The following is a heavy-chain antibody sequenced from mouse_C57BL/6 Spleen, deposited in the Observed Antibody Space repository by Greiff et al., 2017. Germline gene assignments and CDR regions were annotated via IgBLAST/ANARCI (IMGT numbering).Heavy chain of an antibody. CDR1: GFTFSDYG. CDR3: ARPDYSNYEGYATDY. V-gene: IGHV5-17*01. CDR2: ISSGSSTI. Sequence: EVMLVESGGGLVKPGGSLKLSCAASGFTFSDYGMHWVRQAPEKGLEWVAYISSGSSTIYYADTVKGRFTISRDNAKNTLFLQMTSLRSEDTAMYYCARPDYSNYEGYATDYWGQGTSVTVSS. J-gene: IGHJ4*01. D-gene: IGHD2-5*01.